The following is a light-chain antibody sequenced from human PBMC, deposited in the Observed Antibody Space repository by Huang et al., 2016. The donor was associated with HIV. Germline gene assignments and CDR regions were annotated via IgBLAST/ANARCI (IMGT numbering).Light chain of an antibody. CDR2: DAS. V-gene: IGKV3-11*01. J-gene: IGKJ1*01. CDR1: QSIGSY. Sequence: EIVLTQSPATLSLSPGEGATLSCRASQSIGSYLAWYHQRPGQAPRLLIYDASIRATGIPARFSGRGSGTDFTLTISSLEPEDFAVYYCQQRNNWPPWTFGQGTKVELK. CDR3: QQRNNWPPWT.